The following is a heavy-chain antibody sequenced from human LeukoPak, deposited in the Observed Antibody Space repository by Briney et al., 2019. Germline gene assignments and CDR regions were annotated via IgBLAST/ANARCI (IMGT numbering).Heavy chain of an antibody. D-gene: IGHD1-26*01. CDR3: ARDPSGSSSY. CDR1: AFTFSSYT. V-gene: IGHV3-21*01. J-gene: IGHJ4*02. CDR2: ISSSSSYI. Sequence: GGSLRLSCAASAFTFSSYTMNWVRQAPGKGLEWVSSISSSSSYIYYADSVKGRFTISRDNAKNSLYLQMNSLRAEDTAVYYCARDPSGSSSYWGQGTLVTVSS.